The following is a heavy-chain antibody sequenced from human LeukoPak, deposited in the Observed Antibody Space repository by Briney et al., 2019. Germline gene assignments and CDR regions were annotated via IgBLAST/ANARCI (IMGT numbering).Heavy chain of an antibody. CDR1: GGSISSGSYY. V-gene: IGHV4-61*02. J-gene: IGHJ4*02. Sequence: SETLSLTCTVSGGSISSGSYYWSWIRQPAGKGLEWIGRIYTSGTTHYNPSLKSRVTMSVDTSKNQFSLKLSSVTAADTAVYYCARLSTVTTSFDYWGQGTLVTVSS. D-gene: IGHD4-17*01. CDR3: ARLSTVTTSFDY. CDR2: IYTSGTT.